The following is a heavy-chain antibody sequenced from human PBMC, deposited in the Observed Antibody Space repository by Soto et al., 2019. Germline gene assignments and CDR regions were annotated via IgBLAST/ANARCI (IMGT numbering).Heavy chain of an antibody. V-gene: IGHV3-33*06. J-gene: IGHJ4*02. Sequence: GGSLRLSCAASGFTFSSYGMHWVRQAPGKGLEWVAVIWDDGRNKFYADSVKGRFTISRDNSKSTLDLQMNSLRAEDTVIYYCAKGGYSYGDNFDFWGQGALVTVSS. CDR1: GFTFSSYG. D-gene: IGHD5-12*01. CDR3: AKGGYSYGDNFDF. CDR2: IWDDGRNK.